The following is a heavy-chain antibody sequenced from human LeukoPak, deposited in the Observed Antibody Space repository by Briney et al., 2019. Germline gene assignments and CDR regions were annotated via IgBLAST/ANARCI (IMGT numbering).Heavy chain of an antibody. D-gene: IGHD5-12*01. CDR3: ARLSGYDPSYYYYGMDV. Sequence: GESLKISCKGSGYSFTSYWIGWVRHMPGKGLEWMGMIYPGDSDTRYSPSFQGQVTISADKSISTAYLQWSSLKASDTAMYYCARLSGYDPSYYYYGMDVWGQGTTVTVSS. CDR2: IYPGDSDT. CDR1: GYSFTSYW. V-gene: IGHV5-51*01. J-gene: IGHJ6*02.